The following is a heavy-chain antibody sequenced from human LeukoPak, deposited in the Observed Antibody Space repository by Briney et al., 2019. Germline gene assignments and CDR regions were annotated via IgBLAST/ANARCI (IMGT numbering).Heavy chain of an antibody. D-gene: IGHD3-3*01. Sequence: GGSLRLSCAASGFTFGSYSMNWVRQAPGKGLEWVSSISSSSSYIYYADSVKGRFTISRDNAKNSLYLQMNSLRAEDTAVYYCAREHAKRWSFGVASLRPGWFDPWGQGTLVTVSS. CDR2: ISSSSSYI. V-gene: IGHV3-21*01. CDR1: GFTFGSYS. CDR3: AREHAKRWSFGVASLRPGWFDP. J-gene: IGHJ5*02.